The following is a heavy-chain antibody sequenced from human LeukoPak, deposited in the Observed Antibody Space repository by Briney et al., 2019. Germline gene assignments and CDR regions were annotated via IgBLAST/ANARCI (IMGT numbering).Heavy chain of an antibody. V-gene: IGHV3-30*02. J-gene: IGHJ6*03. CDR2: IRDDGSSK. CDR1: GFTFNSYG. Sequence: GGSLRLSCAASGFTFNSYGIHWVRQAPGKGLEWVAFIRDDGSSKYYVDSVKGRFTISRDNSKNTLYLQMNSLRAEDTAVYFCAKGSGWEASYFYYYMDVWGKGTTVTISS. CDR3: AKGSGWEASYFYYYMDV. D-gene: IGHD1-26*01.